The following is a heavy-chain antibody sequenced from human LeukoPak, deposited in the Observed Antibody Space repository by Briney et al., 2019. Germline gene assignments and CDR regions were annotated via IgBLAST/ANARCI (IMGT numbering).Heavy chain of an antibody. CDR1: GFTFSSYG. Sequence: GGSLRLSCAGSGFTFSSYGMHWVRQAPGKGLVGVAVIWYDGSNKYYADSVKGRFTISRDNSKNTLYLQMNSLRAEETAVYYCARDGIDYYDSSGYQERFVDYWGQGTLVTVSS. J-gene: IGHJ4*02. V-gene: IGHV3-33*01. D-gene: IGHD3-22*01. CDR3: ARDGIDYYDSSGYQERFVDY. CDR2: IWYDGSNK.